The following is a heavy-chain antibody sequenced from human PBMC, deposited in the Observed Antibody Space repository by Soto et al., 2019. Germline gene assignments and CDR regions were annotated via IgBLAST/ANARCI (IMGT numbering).Heavy chain of an antibody. J-gene: IGHJ6*02. Sequence: QVQLVESGGGVVQPGRSLRLSCAASGFTFDNYGLHWVRQAPGKGLECVAVISYDGSKKFYADSVTGRFTISRDNSKNTLYLQMNTLRVEDTAVYYCAKDLDVVVVVTATRGLDVWGQGTTVTVSS. V-gene: IGHV3-30*18. CDR3: AKDLDVVVVVTATRGLDV. D-gene: IGHD2-15*01. CDR1: GFTFDNYG. CDR2: ISYDGSKK.